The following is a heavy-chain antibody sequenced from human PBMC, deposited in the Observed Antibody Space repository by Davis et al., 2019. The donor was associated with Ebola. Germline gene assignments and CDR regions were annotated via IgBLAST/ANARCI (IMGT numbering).Heavy chain of an antibody. CDR2: IKGDGNL. D-gene: IGHD5-18*01. CDR1: GFTFINYW. Sequence: GESLKISCTASGFTFINYWMHWVRQVPGKGLVWVSRIKGDGNLIYADSVKGRFTISRDNARNTVYLQMNSLRVEDTAVCYCTTGAMAAYDIWGQGTMVTVSS. V-gene: IGHV3-74*01. J-gene: IGHJ3*02. CDR3: TTGAMAAYDI.